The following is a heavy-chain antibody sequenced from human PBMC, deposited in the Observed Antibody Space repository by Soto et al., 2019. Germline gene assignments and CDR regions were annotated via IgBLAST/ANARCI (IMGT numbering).Heavy chain of an antibody. J-gene: IGHJ4*02. CDR3: ARRGIAAAGLDY. V-gene: IGHV2-26*01. CDR1: GFSLSNARMG. CDR2: IFSNDEK. Sequence: SGPTLVKPPQTLTLTCTSSGFSLSNARMGVSWIRQPPGKALEWLAHIFSNDEKSYSTSLKSRLTISKDTSKSQVVLTMTNMDPVDTATYYCARRGIAAAGLDYWGQGTLVTVSS. D-gene: IGHD6-13*01.